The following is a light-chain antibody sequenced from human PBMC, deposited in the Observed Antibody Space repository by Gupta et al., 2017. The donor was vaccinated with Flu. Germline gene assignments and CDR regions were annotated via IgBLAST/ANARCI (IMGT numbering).Light chain of an antibody. CDR3: QQEGNSPKT. CDR1: QSVRSSF. Sequence: EIVLTQSPGTLSMSPGDRATLSCRASQSVRSSFLAWYQQKPGQAPKLLIYGASSRATGIPDRFSGSGSGTEFTLTISRLEPEDFAVYYCQQEGNSPKTFGQGTKVE. V-gene: IGKV3-20*01. CDR2: GAS. J-gene: IGKJ1*01.